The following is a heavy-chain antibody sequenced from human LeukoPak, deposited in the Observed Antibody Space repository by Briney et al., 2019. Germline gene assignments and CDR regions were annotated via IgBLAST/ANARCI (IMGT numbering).Heavy chain of an antibody. CDR2: NISSGSTI. CDR3: AKDRSGQWLRFGGAFDY. D-gene: IGHD5-12*01. Sequence: GSPRLPSAASGFTSSDYYLRWSRRPPRGEGVEGSYNISSGSTIYYADSVKGRFTISRDNAKNSLYLQMNSLRAEDTALYYCAKDRSGQWLRFGGAFDYWGQGTLVTVSS. CDR1: GFTSSDYY. V-gene: IGHV3-11*01. J-gene: IGHJ4*02.